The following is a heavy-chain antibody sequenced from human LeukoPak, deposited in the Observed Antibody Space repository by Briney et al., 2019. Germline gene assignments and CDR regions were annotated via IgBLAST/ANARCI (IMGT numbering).Heavy chain of an antibody. J-gene: IGHJ4*02. V-gene: IGHV4-39*01. CDR1: GGSISSGSHY. Sequence: SETLSLTCTVSGGSISSGSHYWSWIRQPAGKGLEWIGSIYYSGSTYYNPSLKSRVTISVDTSKNQFSLKLSSVTAADTAVYYCARQVPAANFDYWGQGTLVTVSS. CDR2: IYYSGST. D-gene: IGHD2-2*01. CDR3: ARQVPAANFDY.